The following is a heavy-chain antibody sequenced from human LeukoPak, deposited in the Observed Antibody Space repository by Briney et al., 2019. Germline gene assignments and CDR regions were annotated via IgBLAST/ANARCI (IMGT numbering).Heavy chain of an antibody. D-gene: IGHD5-24*01. J-gene: IGHJ4*02. Sequence: ASVTVSCKASGYTFTGYYMHWVRQAPGQGGEWMGWINPNSGGTNYAQKFQGRVTITRDTSISTAYMELSRLRSDDTAVYYCAREEATTGFDYWGQGTLVTVSS. CDR3: AREEATTGFDY. V-gene: IGHV1-2*02. CDR1: GYTFTGYY. CDR2: INPNSGGT.